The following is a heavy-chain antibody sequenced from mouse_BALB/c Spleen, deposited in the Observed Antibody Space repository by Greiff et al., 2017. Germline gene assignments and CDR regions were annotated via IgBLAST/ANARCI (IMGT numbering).Heavy chain of an antibody. CDR3: ARDTQYYFDY. Sequence: EVKLQESGGGLVQPGGSLRLSCATSGFTFTDYYMSWVRQPPGKALEWLGFIRNKANGYTTEYSASVKGRFTISRDNSQSILYLQMNTLRAEDSATYYCARDTQYYFDYWGQGTTLTVSS. CDR1: GFTFTDYY. CDR2: IRNKANGYTT. V-gene: IGHV7-3*02. J-gene: IGHJ2*01.